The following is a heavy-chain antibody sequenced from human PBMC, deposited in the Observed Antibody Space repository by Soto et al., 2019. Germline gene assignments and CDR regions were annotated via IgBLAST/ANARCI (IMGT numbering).Heavy chain of an antibody. CDR3: AKDLTILPPVDHY. CDR1: VFPFSSYA. J-gene: IGHJ4*02. Sequence: GGSLSLSFSASVFPFSSYAMSWVRQAPGKGLEWVSAISGSGGSTYYADSVKGRFTISRDNSKNTLYLQMNSLRAEDTAVYYCAKDLTILPPVDHYWGQGTLVTVSS. D-gene: IGHD3-3*01. V-gene: IGHV3-23*01. CDR2: ISGSGGST.